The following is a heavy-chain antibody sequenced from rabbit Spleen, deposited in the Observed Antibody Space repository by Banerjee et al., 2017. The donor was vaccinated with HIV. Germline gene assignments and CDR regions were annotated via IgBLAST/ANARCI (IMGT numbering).Heavy chain of an antibody. CDR3: ARNYVNAFDP. CDR1: GFSFNDDYV. CDR2: INTYTGKP. D-gene: IGHD1-1*01. Sequence: QEQLEESGGGLVQPGGSLTLPCTASGFSFNDDYVMSWVRQAPGKGLQWIACINTYTGKPVYATWAKGRFTISRTSSTTVTLQMTSLTAADTAAYFCARNYVNAFDPWGPGILVTVS. J-gene: IGHJ2*01. V-gene: IGHV1S45*01.